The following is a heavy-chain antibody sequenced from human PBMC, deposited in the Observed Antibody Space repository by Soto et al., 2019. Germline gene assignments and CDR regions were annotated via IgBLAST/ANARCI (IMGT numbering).Heavy chain of an antibody. CDR1: GGSISSSGCY. D-gene: IGHD6-13*01. Sequence: PSETLSLTCTVSGGSISSSGCYGGWIRQPPGKGLEWIGSIYYSGNTYYNPSLKSRVTISVDTSENQFSLKPTSVTAADTAVYYCARHKDTSTWYLLPDYWGQGTLVTVSS. CDR3: ARHKDTSTWYLLPDY. J-gene: IGHJ4*02. CDR2: IYYSGNT. V-gene: IGHV4-39*01.